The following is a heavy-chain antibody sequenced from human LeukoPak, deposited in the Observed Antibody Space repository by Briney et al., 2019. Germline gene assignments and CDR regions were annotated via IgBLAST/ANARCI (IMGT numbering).Heavy chain of an antibody. V-gene: IGHV4-38-2*02. CDR2: IYHGGST. CDR3: ARETDCSSTSCYYGSVAPGNWYFDL. CDR1: GYSISRGYY. D-gene: IGHD2-2*01. Sequence: PSETLSLTCTVSGYSISRGYYWGWTRPPPGKGLEWIGSIYHGGSTYYNPSLKSRVTISVDTSKNQFSLKLSSVTAADTAVYYCARETDCSSTSCYYGSVAPGNWYFDLWGGGTLVTVSS. J-gene: IGHJ2*01.